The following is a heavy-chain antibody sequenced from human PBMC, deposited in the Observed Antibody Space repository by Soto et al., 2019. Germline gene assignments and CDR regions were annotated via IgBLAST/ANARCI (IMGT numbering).Heavy chain of an antibody. CDR1: AFTFSSYA. J-gene: IGHJ4*02. CDR3: AKGGASDCPGCTQDY. V-gene: IGHV3-23*01. CDR2: VSGSGDST. Sequence: EVQLLESGGGLAQPGGSLRLSCAASAFTFSSYAMGWVRQAPGKGLEWVSAVSGSGDSTYYADSVKGRFTISRDNSKNTLYLQMNSLRAEDTAVYYCAKGGASDCPGCTQDYWGQGTLVTVSS. D-gene: IGHD2-21*02.